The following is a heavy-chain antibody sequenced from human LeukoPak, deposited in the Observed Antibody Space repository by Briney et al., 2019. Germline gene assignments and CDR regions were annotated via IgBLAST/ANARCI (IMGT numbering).Heavy chain of an antibody. CDR2: IYYSGST. V-gene: IGHV4-39*01. CDR1: GGSISSSSYY. Sequence: KTSETLSLTCTVSGGSISSSSYYWGWIRQPPGKGLEWIGSIYYSGSTYYNPSLKSRVTISVDTSKNQFSLKLSSVTAVDTAVYYCARQTAGVAYYYYMDVWGKGTTVTVSS. CDR3: ARQTAGVAYYYYMDV. D-gene: IGHD1-14*01. J-gene: IGHJ6*03.